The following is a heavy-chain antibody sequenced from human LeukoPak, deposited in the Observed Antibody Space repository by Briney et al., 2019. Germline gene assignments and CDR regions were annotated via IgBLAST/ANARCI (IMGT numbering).Heavy chain of an antibody. Sequence: SETLSLTCAVYGGSFSGYYWSWIRQPPGKGLEWIGEINHSGSTNYNPSLKSRVTISVDTSKNQFSLKLSSVTAADTAVYYCARVATDYYGSGSYYYYYYYMDVWAKGPRSPSP. CDR2: INHSGST. D-gene: IGHD3-10*01. J-gene: IGHJ6*03. V-gene: IGHV4-34*01. CDR3: ARVATDYYGSGSYYYYYYYMDV. CDR1: GGSFSGYY.